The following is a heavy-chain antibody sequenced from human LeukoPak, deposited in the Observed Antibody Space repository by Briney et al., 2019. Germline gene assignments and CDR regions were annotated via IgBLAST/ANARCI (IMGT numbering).Heavy chain of an antibody. D-gene: IGHD6-13*01. CDR1: GYTFTGYY. J-gene: IGHJ5*02. V-gene: IGHV1-2*02. Sequence: ASVKVSCKASGYTFTGYYMHWVRQAPGQGLEWMGWINPNSGGTNYAQKFQGRVTMTRDTSISTAYMELSRLRSDDTAVYYCARAGGYSSSWDPGGWFDPWGQGTLVTVSS. CDR3: ARAGGYSSSWDPGGWFDP. CDR2: INPNSGGT.